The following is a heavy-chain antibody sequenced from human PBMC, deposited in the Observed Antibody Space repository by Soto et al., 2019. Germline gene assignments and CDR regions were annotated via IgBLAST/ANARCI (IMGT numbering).Heavy chain of an antibody. CDR3: AKGGGSYLVDY. CDR1: GFTFDDYT. Sequence: EVQLVESGGVVVQPGGSLRLSCAASGFTFDDYTMHWVRQAPGKGLEWVSLISWDGGSTYYADSVKGRFTISRDNSKNALYLQMNSLRTEDTALYYCAKGGGSYLVDYWGQGTLVTVSS. J-gene: IGHJ4*02. D-gene: IGHD2-15*01. V-gene: IGHV3-43*01. CDR2: ISWDGGST.